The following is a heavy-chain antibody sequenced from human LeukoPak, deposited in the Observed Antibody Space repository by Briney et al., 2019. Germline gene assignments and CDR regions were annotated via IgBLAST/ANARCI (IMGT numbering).Heavy chain of an antibody. V-gene: IGHV4-34*01. CDR2: INHSGST. J-gene: IGHJ4*02. Sequence: KASETLSLTCAVYGGSFSGYYWSWIRQPPGKGLEWMGEINHSGSTNYNPSLKSRVTISVDTSKNQFSLKLSSVTAADTAVYYCATSLAAATLHYWGQGTLVTVSS. D-gene: IGHD6-13*01. CDR1: GGSFSGYY. CDR3: ATSLAAATLHY.